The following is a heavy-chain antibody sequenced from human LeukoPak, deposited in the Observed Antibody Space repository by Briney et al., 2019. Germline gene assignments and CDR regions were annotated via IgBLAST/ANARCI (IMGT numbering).Heavy chain of an antibody. CDR2: IIPIFGTA. Sequence: SVKVSCKASGGTFSSYAISWVRQAPGQGLEWMGGIIPIFGTANYAQKFQGRVTITADKSTSTAYMELSSLRSEDTAVYYCASVSSTTVTITRSEWFDPWGQGTLVTVSS. CDR3: ASVSSTTVTITRSEWFDP. V-gene: IGHV1-69*06. J-gene: IGHJ5*02. CDR1: GGTFSSYA. D-gene: IGHD4-17*01.